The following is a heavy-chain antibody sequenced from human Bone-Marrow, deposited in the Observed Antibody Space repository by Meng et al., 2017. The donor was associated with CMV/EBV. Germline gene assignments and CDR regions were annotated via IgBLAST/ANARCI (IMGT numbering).Heavy chain of an antibody. V-gene: IGHV1-69*05. CDR2: IIPIFGTA. CDR1: GGTFSSYA. CDR3: ARDRGVEGYQQLY. J-gene: IGHJ4*02. Sequence: SVKVSCKASGGTFSSYAISWVRQAPGQGLEWMGGIIPIFGTANYAQKFQGRVTITTDESTSTAYMELSSLRSEDTAVYYCARDRGVEGYQQLYWGQARLATVSS. D-gene: IGHD2-2*01.